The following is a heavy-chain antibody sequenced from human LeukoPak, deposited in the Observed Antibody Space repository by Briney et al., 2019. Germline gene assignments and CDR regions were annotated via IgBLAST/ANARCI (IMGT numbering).Heavy chain of an antibody. J-gene: IGHJ4*02. V-gene: IGHV1-2*02. CDR2: INPNSGGT. CDR1: GYTFTGYY. D-gene: IGHD6-19*01. Sequence: GASVKVSCTASGYTFTGYYMHWVRQAPGQGLEWMGWINPNSGGTNYAQKFQGRVTMTRDTSISTAYMELSRLRSDDTAVYYCARDMDSSGWYYFDYWGQGTLVTVSS. CDR3: ARDMDSSGWYYFDY.